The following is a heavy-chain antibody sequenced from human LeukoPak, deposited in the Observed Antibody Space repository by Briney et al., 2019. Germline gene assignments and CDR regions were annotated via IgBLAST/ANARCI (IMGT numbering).Heavy chain of an antibody. CDR1: GITFSSYA. CDR3: ARGGPSGSGSYYNPYFDY. D-gene: IGHD3-10*01. J-gene: IGHJ4*02. CDR2: ISYDGSNT. V-gene: IGHV3-30*04. Sequence: PGRSLRLSCAASGITFSSYAMYWVRQAPGKGLEWVAVISYDGSNTYYADSVKGRFTISRDNSKNTLYLQMNILRAEDTAVYYCARGGPSGSGSYYNPYFDYWGQGALVTVSS.